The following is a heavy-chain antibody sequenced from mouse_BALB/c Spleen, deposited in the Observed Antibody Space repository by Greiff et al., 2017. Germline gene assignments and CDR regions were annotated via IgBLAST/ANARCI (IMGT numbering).Heavy chain of an antibody. V-gene: IGHV5-6-3*01. CDR1: GFTFSSYG. Sequence: DVQLVESGGGLVQPGGSLKLSCAASGFTFSSYGMSWVRQTPDKRLELVATINSNGGSTYYPDSVKGRFTISRDNAKNTLYLQMSSLKSEDTAMYYCARELGPSYAMDYWGQGTSVTVSS. D-gene: IGHD4-1*01. J-gene: IGHJ4*01. CDR2: INSNGGST. CDR3: ARELGPSYAMDY.